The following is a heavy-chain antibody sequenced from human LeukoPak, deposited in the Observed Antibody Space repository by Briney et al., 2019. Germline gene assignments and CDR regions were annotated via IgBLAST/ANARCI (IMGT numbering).Heavy chain of an antibody. J-gene: IGHJ4*02. V-gene: IGHV3-30-3*01. Sequence: PGGSLRLSCAASGFTFSSYAMHWVRQAPGKGLEWVAVISYDGSNKYYADSVKGRFTISRDNSKNTLYLQMNSLRAEDTAVYYCASWDYGGSCYWGQGTLVTVSS. CDR1: GFTFSSYA. CDR3: ASWDYGGSCY. CDR2: ISYDGSNK. D-gene: IGHD4-17*01.